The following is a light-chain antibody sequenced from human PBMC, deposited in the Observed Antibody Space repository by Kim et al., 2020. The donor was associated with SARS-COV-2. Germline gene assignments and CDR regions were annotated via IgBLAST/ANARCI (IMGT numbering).Light chain of an antibody. CDR2: LNSDGSQ. Sequence: SVRLTCTLSSEYSTYAIAWQQQQPEKGPRFLVRLNSDGSQTKGGGIPDRFSGSGSGAERYLTISSLQSEDEADYYCQTWGTGSPVAFGGGTQLTVL. CDR1: SEYSTYA. CDR3: QTWGTGSPVA. V-gene: IGLV4-69*01. J-gene: IGLJ2*01.